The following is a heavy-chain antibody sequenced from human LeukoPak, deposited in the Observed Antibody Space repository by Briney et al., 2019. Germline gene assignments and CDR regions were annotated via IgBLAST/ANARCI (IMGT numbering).Heavy chain of an antibody. Sequence: PSQTLSLTCTVSGGSISSGGYYWSWIRQPPGQGLEWIGYIYHSGSTYYNPSLKSRVTISVDRYKNQFSLKLSSVTAADTAVYYCARDPVFGVVKYDYWGQGTLVTVSS. V-gene: IGHV4-30-2*01. J-gene: IGHJ4*02. CDR2: IYHSGST. CDR3: ARDPVFGVVKYDY. D-gene: IGHD3-3*01. CDR1: GGSISSGGYY.